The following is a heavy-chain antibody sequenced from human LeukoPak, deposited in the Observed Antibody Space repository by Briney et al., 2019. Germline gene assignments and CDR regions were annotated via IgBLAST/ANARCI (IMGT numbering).Heavy chain of an antibody. CDR1: GFTFDDYA. CDR2: ISWNSGSI. Sequence: GRSLRLSCAASGFTFDDYAMHWVRQAPGKGLEWVSGISWNSGSIGYADSVKGRFTISRDNAKNSLYLQMNSLRAEDTALYYCAKDTSSSWSADFDYWGRGTLVTVSS. D-gene: IGHD6-13*01. CDR3: AKDTSSSWSADFDY. J-gene: IGHJ4*02. V-gene: IGHV3-9*01.